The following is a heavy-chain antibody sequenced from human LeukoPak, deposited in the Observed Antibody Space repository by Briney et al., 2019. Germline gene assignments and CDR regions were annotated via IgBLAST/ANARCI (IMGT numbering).Heavy chain of an antibody. CDR3: AKGSSKVVDYYFDY. J-gene: IGHJ4*02. Sequence: GGSLRLSCAASGFTFSSYAMSWVRQAPGKGLEWVSAISGSGGSTYYADSMKGRFTISRDNSKNTLYLQMNSLRAEDTAVYYCAKGSSKVVDYYFDYWGQGTLVTVSS. D-gene: IGHD5-24*01. CDR1: GFTFSSYA. CDR2: ISGSGGST. V-gene: IGHV3-23*01.